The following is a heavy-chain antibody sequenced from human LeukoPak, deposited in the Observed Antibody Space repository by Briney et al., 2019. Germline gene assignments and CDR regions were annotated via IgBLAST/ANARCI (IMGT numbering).Heavy chain of an antibody. V-gene: IGHV4-34*01. CDR3: ARVWVPARIRNYYYMDV. Sequence: SEPLSLTCAVYGGSFSGYYWSWIRQPPGKGLEWIGEINHSGSTNYNPSLKSRVTISVDTSKNQFSLKLSSVTAADTAVYYCARVWVPARIRNYYYMDVWGKGTTVTVSS. CDR1: GGSFSGYY. CDR2: INHSGST. J-gene: IGHJ6*03. D-gene: IGHD2-2*01.